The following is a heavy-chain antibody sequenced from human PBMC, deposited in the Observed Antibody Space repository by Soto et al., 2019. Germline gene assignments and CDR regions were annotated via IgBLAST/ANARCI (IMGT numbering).Heavy chain of an antibody. CDR1: GFTFSSYG. Sequence: GWSLRLSCAASGFTFSSYGMHWVRQAPGKGLEWVAVIWYDGSNKYYADSVKGRFTISRDNSKNTLYLQMNSLRAEDTAVYYCARDQSIDSSSSGFDYWGQGTLVTVSS. J-gene: IGHJ4*02. CDR3: ARDQSIDSSSSGFDY. D-gene: IGHD6-6*01. V-gene: IGHV3-33*01. CDR2: IWYDGSNK.